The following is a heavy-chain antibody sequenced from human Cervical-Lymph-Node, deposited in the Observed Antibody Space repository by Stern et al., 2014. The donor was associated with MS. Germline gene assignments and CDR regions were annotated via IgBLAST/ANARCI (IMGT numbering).Heavy chain of an antibody. V-gene: IGHV1-46*01. CDR1: GYTFTSYY. CDR3: ARDRLTGGAFDY. Sequence: VQLVESGAEVKKPGASVKVSCKASGYTFTSYYMHWVRQAPGQGLEWMGIINPSGGSPSYAQKFPGRLPMTRDKSTSTVYMELSSLRSEDTAVYYCARDRLTGGAFDYWGQGTLVTVSS. CDR2: INPSGGSP. J-gene: IGHJ4*02. D-gene: IGHD2-21*01.